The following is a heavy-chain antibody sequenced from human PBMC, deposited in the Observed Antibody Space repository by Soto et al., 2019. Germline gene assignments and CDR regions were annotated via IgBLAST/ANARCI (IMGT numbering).Heavy chain of an antibody. CDR2: INGDGSST. J-gene: IGHJ5*02. D-gene: IGHD3-22*01. V-gene: IGHV3-74*01. CDR3: SRGDYYDRTVYTFIT. CDR1: GFTFRMYW. Sequence: VQLVESGGGLVQPGGSLRLPCAASGFTFRMYWMHWVRQAPGKGLVWVSRINGDGSSTSYADSVKGRFTISRDNAKSMLYLHMSSLRDDDTAVYYCSRGDYYDRTVYTFITWGQGTPVTVYS.